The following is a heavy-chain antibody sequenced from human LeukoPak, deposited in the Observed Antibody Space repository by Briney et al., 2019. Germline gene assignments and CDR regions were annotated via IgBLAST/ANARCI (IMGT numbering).Heavy chain of an antibody. Sequence: PGGSLRLSCAGSGFTFSTYSMNWVRQAPGKGLDWIASINPSGTSVWHADSVRGRFTISRDNAKISLFLQMNSLTAEDTGVYYCARDFLGESGAGGPWGQGTLVTVSS. D-gene: IGHD3-10*01. CDR1: GFTFSTYS. V-gene: IGHV3-21*01. CDR3: ARDFLGESGAGGP. J-gene: IGHJ5*02. CDR2: INPSGTSV.